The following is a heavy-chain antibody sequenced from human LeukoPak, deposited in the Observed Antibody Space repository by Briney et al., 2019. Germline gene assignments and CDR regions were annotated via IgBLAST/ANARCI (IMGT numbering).Heavy chain of an antibody. V-gene: IGHV4-31*03. J-gene: IGHJ4*02. CDR3: ARLRRDGYSHY. CDR2: IYYSGST. CDR1: GGSISSGGYY. Sequence: SETLSLTCTVSGGSISSGGYYWSWIRQHPGKGLEWIGYIYYSGSTYYNPSFKSRVTISVDTSKNQFSLKLSSVTAADTAVYYCARLRRDGYSHYWGQGTLVTVSS. D-gene: IGHD5-24*01.